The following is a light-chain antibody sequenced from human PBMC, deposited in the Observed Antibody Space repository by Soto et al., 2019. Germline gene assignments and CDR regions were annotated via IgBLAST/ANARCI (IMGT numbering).Light chain of an antibody. V-gene: IGLV1-36*01. Sequence: QSVLTQPPSVSEAPRQRVTISCSGSSSNIGNNAVNWHQQLPGKAPKLLIYYDDLLPSGVSDRFSGSKSGTSASLAISGLQSEDEADYYCAAWDDSLNGRVFGGGTKLTVL. CDR2: YDD. CDR1: SSNIGNNA. J-gene: IGLJ3*02. CDR3: AAWDDSLNGRV.